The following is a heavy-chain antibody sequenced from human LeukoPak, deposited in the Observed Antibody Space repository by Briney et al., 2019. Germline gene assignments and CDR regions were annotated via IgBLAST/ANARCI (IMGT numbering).Heavy chain of an antibody. Sequence: GGSLRLSCVASGFTLSVSAMRWVRQASGEGLGWVGRIRSKANSYATAYAASVKGRFTISRDDSKNTAYLQMNSLKTEDTAVYYCTPTGYSDYDLSHPFDYWGQGTLVTVSS. D-gene: IGHD5-12*01. CDR3: TPTGYSDYDLSHPFDY. CDR1: GFTLSVSA. CDR2: IRSKANSYAT. J-gene: IGHJ4*02. V-gene: IGHV3-73*01.